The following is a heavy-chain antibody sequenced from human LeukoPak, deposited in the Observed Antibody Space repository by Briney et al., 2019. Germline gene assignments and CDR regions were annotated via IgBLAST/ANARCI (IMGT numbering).Heavy chain of an antibody. Sequence: GGSLRLSCLASGFTFSSFGMHWVRQAPGKGLEWVAFIPHDGSNKHYADSVSGRFTTSRDNSGNTLYLQMNSLRTEDTAVYYCAKKWEYCTSAGCYSGLLDFWGQGTLVTVSS. CDR3: AKKWEYCTSAGCYSGLLDF. CDR1: GFTFSSFG. V-gene: IGHV3-30*02. D-gene: IGHD2-15*01. CDR2: IPHDGSNK. J-gene: IGHJ4*02.